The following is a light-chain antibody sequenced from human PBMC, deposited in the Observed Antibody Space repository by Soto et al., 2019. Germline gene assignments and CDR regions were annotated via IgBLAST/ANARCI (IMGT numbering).Light chain of an antibody. J-gene: IGKJ1*01. V-gene: IGKV1-12*02. CDR2: AAS. CDR1: QGISSW. CDR3: QQANCFPST. Sequence: DIQMTQSPSSVSASVGARVTITCRASQGISSWLAWYQQKPGKAPKLLIYAASSLQSWVPARISGSGSGTDFTLTISSLQSDDFATFYFQQANCFPSTLGQGTKAEIK.